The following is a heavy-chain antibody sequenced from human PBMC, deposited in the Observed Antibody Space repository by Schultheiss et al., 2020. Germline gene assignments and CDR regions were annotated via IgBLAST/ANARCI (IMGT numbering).Heavy chain of an antibody. V-gene: IGHV4-34*01. CDR2: INHSGST. J-gene: IGHJ5*02. Sequence: SETLSLTCAVYGGSFRGYYWSWIRQPPGKGLEWIGEINHSGSTNYNPSLKSRVSISVDTSKKQFSLKLRSVTAADTAVYYCARGRGAARYNWFDPWGQGTLVTVSS. CDR1: GGSFRGYY. D-gene: IGHD6-25*01. CDR3: ARGRGAARYNWFDP.